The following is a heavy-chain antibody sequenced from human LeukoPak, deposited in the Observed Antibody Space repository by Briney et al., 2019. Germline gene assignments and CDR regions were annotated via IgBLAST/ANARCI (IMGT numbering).Heavy chain of an antibody. D-gene: IGHD2-2*03. CDR3: ARVGYCSSTSCYHTLASGMDV. V-gene: IGHV4-34*01. Sequence: PSETLSLNCAVYGGSFSGYYWSWIRQPPGKGLEWIGEINHSGSTNYNPSLKSRVTISVDTSKNQFSLKLSSVTAADTAVYYCARVGYCSSTSCYHTLASGMDVWGKGTTVTVSS. CDR1: GGSFSGYY. J-gene: IGHJ6*04. CDR2: INHSGST.